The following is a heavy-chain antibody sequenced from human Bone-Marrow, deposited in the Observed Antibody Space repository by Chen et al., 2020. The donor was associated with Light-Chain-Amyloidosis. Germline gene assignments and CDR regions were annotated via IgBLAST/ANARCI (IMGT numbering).Heavy chain of an antibody. Sequence: EVQLVESGGGLLQRGGSLRLSCAASGFAFSGYALSWVRQAQGKGLEWVSTISGSGGSRYYGDSVKGRLTISRDNSKNALFLQMNSLRAEDTAVYYCAKDISYDDILPGYPADAFDIWGQGTMVTVSS. J-gene: IGHJ3*02. CDR3: AKDISYDDILPGYPADAFDI. V-gene: IGHV3-23*04. D-gene: IGHD3-9*01. CDR1: GFAFSGYA. CDR2: ISGSGGSR.